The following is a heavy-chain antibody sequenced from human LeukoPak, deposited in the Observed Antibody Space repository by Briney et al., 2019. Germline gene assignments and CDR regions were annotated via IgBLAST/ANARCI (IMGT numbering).Heavy chain of an antibody. CDR1: GYTFTSYY. Sequence: GASVKVSCKASGYTFTSYYMHWVRQAPGQGLDWMGIINPSGGSTSYAQKFQGRVTMTRDMSTSTVYMELSSLRSEDTAVYYCARDLLRNSRDSSGYLVYWGQGTLVTVSS. CDR3: ARDLLRNSRDSSGYLVY. CDR2: INPSGGST. J-gene: IGHJ4*02. V-gene: IGHV1-46*01. D-gene: IGHD3-22*01.